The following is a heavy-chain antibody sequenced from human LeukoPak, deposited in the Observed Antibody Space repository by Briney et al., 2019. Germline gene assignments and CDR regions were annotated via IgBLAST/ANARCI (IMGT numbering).Heavy chain of an antibody. D-gene: IGHD2-15*01. J-gene: IGHJ4*02. CDR2: IHHSGST. Sequence: SETLSLICTVSGYSINSGYYWGWIRQPPGKGLEWIGSIHHSGSTYYNPSLQSRVTISVDTSNNQFSLKLSSVTAADTAVYHCARIYCSGGSCYYRAFDYWGQGTLVTVSS. CDR3: ARIYCSGGSCYYRAFDY. V-gene: IGHV4-38-2*02. CDR1: GYSINSGYY.